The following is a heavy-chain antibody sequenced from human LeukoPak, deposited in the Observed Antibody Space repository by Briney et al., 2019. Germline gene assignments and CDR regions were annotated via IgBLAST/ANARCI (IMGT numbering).Heavy chain of an antibody. CDR1: GGSISSGGYY. Sequence: SETLSLTCTVSGGSISSGGYYWSWIRQPPGKGLEWIGYIYYSGSTYYNPSLKSRVTISVDTSKNQFSLKLSSVTAADTAVYYCARGEGYCSSTSCSFDYWGQGTLVTVSS. D-gene: IGHD2-2*01. J-gene: IGHJ4*02. CDR2: IYYSGST. V-gene: IGHV4-31*03. CDR3: ARGEGYCSSTSCSFDY.